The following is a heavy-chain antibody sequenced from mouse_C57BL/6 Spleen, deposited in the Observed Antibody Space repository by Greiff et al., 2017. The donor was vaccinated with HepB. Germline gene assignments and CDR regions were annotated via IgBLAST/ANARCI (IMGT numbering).Heavy chain of an antibody. CDR2: IWRGGST. CDR1: GFSFTSYG. CDR3: AKSYYSNFYAMDY. V-gene: IGHV2-5*01. J-gene: IGHJ4*01. D-gene: IGHD2-5*01. Sequence: VQLQQSGPGLVQPSQSLSITCTVSGFSFTSYGVHWVRQSPGKGLEWLGVIWRGGSTDYNAAFMSRLSITKDNSKSQVFFKMNSLQADDTAIYYCAKSYYSNFYAMDYWGQGTSVTVSS.